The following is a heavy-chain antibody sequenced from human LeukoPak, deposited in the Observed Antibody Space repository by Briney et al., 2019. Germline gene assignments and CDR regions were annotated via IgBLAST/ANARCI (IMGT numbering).Heavy chain of an antibody. J-gene: IGHJ6*03. CDR1: GFTVSSNY. CDR2: IYSGGST. V-gene: IGHV3-53*01. CDR3: ACGSTHLYYYYMDV. Sequence: PVGSLRLSCAASGFTVSSNYVSWVRQAPGKGLEWVSVIYSGGSTYYADSVKGRFTISRDSSKNTLNLQMNSLRAEDTAVYYCACGSTHLYYYYMDVWGKGTTVTVSS. D-gene: IGHD2-2*01.